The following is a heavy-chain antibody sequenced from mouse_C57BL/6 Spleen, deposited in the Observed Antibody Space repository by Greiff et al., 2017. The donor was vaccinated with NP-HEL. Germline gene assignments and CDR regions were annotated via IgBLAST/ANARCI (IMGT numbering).Heavy chain of an antibody. D-gene: IGHD1-1*01. Sequence: VQLQQSGAELARPGASVKLSCKASGYTFTSYGISWVKQRTGQGLEWIGEIYPRSGNTYYNEKFKGKATLTADKSSSTAYMELRSLTSEDSAVYFCARGRDYGSRLYAMDYWGQGTSVTVSS. J-gene: IGHJ4*01. CDR3: ARGRDYGSRLYAMDY. CDR1: GYTFTSYG. V-gene: IGHV1-81*01. CDR2: IYPRSGNT.